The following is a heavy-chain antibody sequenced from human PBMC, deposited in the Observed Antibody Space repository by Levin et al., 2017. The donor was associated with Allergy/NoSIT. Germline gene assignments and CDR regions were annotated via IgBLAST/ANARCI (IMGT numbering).Heavy chain of an antibody. D-gene: IGHD6-6*01. CDR2: IGASGRDT. CDR3: AKRAYSSSSRLYYFDY. Sequence: GGSLRLSCAASGFTFSSYSMSWVRQAPGEGLEWVSAIGASGRDTYYADSVKGRFSISRDNSKNTLYLQMNSLRAEDTAVYYCAKRAYSSSSRLYYFDYWGQGTLVTVSS. V-gene: IGHV3-23*01. J-gene: IGHJ4*02. CDR1: GFTFSSYS.